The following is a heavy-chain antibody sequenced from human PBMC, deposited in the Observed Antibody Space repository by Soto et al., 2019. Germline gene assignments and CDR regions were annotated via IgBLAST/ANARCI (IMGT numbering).Heavy chain of an antibody. CDR2: ISGSGGRT. V-gene: IGHV3-23*01. D-gene: IGHD3-9*01. J-gene: IGHJ4*02. CDR3: AKYFFPRYFDWLLFDFDY. CDR1: GFTLSSCA. Sequence: PGGSLKLSCAASGFTLSSCAMSWVRQAPGKGLKWVSAISGSGGRTYYEDTGKGRFTISRDNSKNTLYLQMNSLRAEVTAVYYCAKYFFPRYFDWLLFDFDYWGQGTLVTVSS.